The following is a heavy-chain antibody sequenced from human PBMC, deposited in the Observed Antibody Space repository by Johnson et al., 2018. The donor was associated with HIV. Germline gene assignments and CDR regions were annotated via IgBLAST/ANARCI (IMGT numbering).Heavy chain of an antibody. CDR2: ISYDGSNE. V-gene: IGHV3-30-3*01. CDR1: GFTFSSYA. D-gene: IGHD2-15*01. CDR3: ARDGRYCSGGSCPDAFDI. J-gene: IGHJ3*02. Sequence: QVQLVESGGGVVQPGRSLRLSCSASGFTFSSYAMPWVRQAPGKGLEWVAVISYDGSNEYFADSVKGRFTISRDNFKNTLYLQMNSLRAEDTAVYYCARDGRYCSGGSCPDAFDIWGQGTMVTVSS.